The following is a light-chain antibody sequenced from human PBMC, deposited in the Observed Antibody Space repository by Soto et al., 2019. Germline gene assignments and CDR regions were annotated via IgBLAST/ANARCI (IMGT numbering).Light chain of an antibody. CDR3: CSYAGASCYV. J-gene: IGLJ1*01. CDR1: SSDVGGYDH. Sequence: QSVLTQPRSVSGSPGQSVTISCTGTSSDVGGYDHVSWYQQYPDRAPKLLIYNVNNRPSGVPDRFSGSKSGNTASLTISGLQIDDEADYYCCSYAGASCYVFGLGTKFTVL. V-gene: IGLV2-11*01. CDR2: NVN.